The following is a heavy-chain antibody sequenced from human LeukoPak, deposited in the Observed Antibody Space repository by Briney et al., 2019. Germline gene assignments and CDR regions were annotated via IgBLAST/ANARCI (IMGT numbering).Heavy chain of an antibody. CDR1: GDTVSSTSGA. CDR3: ARGVTIIDY. Sequence: SQTLSLTCAISGDTVSSTSGAWNWIRQSPSRGLEWLGRTYYRSKWYNDYAVSVKSRITINPDTSKNQFSLQLNSVTPEDTAVYYCARGVTIIDYWGQGTLVTVSS. D-gene: IGHD3-3*01. V-gene: IGHV6-1*01. CDR2: TYYRSKWYN. J-gene: IGHJ4*02.